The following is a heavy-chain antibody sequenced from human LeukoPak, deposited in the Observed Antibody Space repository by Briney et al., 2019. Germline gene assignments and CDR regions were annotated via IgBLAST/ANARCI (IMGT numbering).Heavy chain of an antibody. Sequence: GGSLRLSCAASGFTFSDCEMNWVRQAPGKGLEWVSYISIGGSTIYYADSVKGRFTISRDNAKNSLYLQMNSLRAEDTAVYYCASTVANDYWGQGTLVTVSS. CDR2: ISIGGSTI. D-gene: IGHD4-23*01. CDR1: GFTFSDCE. V-gene: IGHV3-48*03. CDR3: ASTVANDY. J-gene: IGHJ4*02.